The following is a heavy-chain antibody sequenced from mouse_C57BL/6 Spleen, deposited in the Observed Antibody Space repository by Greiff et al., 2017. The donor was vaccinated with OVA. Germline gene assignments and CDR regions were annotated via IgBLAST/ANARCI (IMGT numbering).Heavy chain of an antibody. D-gene: IGHD1-3*01. J-gene: IGHJ4*01. Sequence: VHVKQSGPELVKPGASVKISCKASGYSFTGYYMHWVKQSHGNILDWIGYIYPYNGVSSYNQKFKGKATLTVDKSSSTAYMELRSLTSEDSAVYYCARRITSDAMDYWGQGTSVTVSS. CDR2: IYPYNGVS. CDR3: ARRITSDAMDY. CDR1: GYSFTGYY. V-gene: IGHV1-31*01.